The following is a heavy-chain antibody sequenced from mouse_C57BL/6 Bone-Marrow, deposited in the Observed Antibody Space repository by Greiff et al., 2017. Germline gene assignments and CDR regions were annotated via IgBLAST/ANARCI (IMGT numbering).Heavy chain of an antibody. CDR1: GYTFTSYW. J-gene: IGHJ4*01. CDR3: AIRGTYYYGSREAMDY. V-gene: IGHV1-74*01. Sequence: VQLQQPGAELVKPGASVKVSCQASGYTFTSYWMHWVKQRPGQGLEWIGRIHPSDSDTNYNQKFKGKATLTVDKSSSPTFMQLRSRKSGDSAVEYCAIRGTYYYGSREAMDYWGQGTSVTVSS. CDR2: IHPSDSDT. D-gene: IGHD1-1*01.